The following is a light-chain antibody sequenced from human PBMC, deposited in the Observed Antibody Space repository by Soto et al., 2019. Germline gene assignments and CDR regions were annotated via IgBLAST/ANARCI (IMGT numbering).Light chain of an antibody. CDR1: SSDVGAYNY. CDR3: SSYKSSSTYL. Sequence: QSALTQPASVSGSPGQSITISCTGTSSDVGAYNYVSWYQQHPDKAPKLMIYEVSHRPSGVSDRFSGSKSDNTASLTISGLHTEAEADYYCSSYKSSSTYLFGTGTKLTVL. CDR2: EVS. J-gene: IGLJ1*01. V-gene: IGLV2-14*03.